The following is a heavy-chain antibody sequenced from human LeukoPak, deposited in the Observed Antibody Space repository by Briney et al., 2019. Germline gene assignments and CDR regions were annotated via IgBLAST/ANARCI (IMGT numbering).Heavy chain of an antibody. Sequence: GGSLRLSCAASGFTFSSYDMHWVRQATGKGLEWVSAIGTAGDTYYPGSVKGRFTISRENAKNSLYLQMNSLRAEDTAVYYCARETRDCSSTSCYSYHYGMDVWGQGTTVTVSS. CDR2: IGTAGDT. CDR1: GFTFSSYD. J-gene: IGHJ6*02. CDR3: ARETRDCSSTSCYSYHYGMDV. D-gene: IGHD2-2*01. V-gene: IGHV3-13*01.